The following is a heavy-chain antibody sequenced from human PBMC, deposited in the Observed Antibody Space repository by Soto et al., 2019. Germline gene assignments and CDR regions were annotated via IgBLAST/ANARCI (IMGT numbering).Heavy chain of an antibody. CDR1: GFTFSDYY. J-gene: IGHJ6*02. D-gene: IGHD3-10*01. CDR2: ISSSSSYT. CDR3: ARDASTMVRYYGMDV. Sequence: AGGSLRLSCAASGFTFSDYYMSWIRQAPGKGLEWVSYISSSSSYTNYADSVKGRFTISRDNAKNSLYLQMNSLRAEDTAVYYCARDASTMVRYYGMDVWGQGTTVTVSS. V-gene: IGHV3-11*06.